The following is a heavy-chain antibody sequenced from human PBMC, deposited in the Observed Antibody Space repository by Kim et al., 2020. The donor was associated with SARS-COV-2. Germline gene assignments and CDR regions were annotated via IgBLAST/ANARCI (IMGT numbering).Heavy chain of an antibody. Sequence: ASVKVSCXASGXTFTSYYMHWVRQAPGQGLEWMGIINPSGGSTSYAQKFQGRVTMTRDTSTSTVYMELSSLRSEDTAVYYCASYTISGRYYYYGMDVWGQGTTVTVSS. CDR1: GXTFTSYY. J-gene: IGHJ6*02. CDR2: INPSGGST. V-gene: IGHV1-46*01. CDR3: ASYTISGRYYYYGMDV. D-gene: IGHD1-26*01.